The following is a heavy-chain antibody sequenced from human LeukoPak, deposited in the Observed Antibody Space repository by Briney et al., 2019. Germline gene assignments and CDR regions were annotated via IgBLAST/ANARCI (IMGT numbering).Heavy chain of an antibody. D-gene: IGHD6-19*01. CDR2: IIPIFGTA. J-gene: IGHJ3*02. CDR1: GGTFSSYA. V-gene: IGHV1-69*13. Sequence: ASVKVSCKASGGTFSSYAISWVRQAPGQGLEWMGGIIPIFGTANYAQKFQGRVTITADESTSTAYMELSSLRSEDTAVYYCASPSSVDLGDAFDIWGQGTMVAVSS. CDR3: ASPSSVDLGDAFDI.